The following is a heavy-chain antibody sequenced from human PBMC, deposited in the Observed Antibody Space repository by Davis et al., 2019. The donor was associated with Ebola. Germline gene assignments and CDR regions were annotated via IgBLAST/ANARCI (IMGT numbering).Heavy chain of an antibody. Sequence: ASVKVSCKASGYTFTNYYMHWVRQAPGQGLEWMGWINTNTGNPTYAKGFTGRFVFSLDTSVSTAYLQINSLKTEDTAVYYCASLPDIWGQGTMVTVSS. V-gene: IGHV7-4-1*02. CDR2: INTNTGNP. J-gene: IGHJ3*02. CDR3: ASLPDI. CDR1: GYTFTNYY.